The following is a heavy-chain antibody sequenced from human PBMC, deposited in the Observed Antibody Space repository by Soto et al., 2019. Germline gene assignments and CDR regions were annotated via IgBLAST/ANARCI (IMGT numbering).Heavy chain of an antibody. D-gene: IGHD3-3*01. CDR1: GGTFSSYA. Sequence: QVQLVQSGAEVKKPGSSVKVSCKASGGTFSSYAISWVRQAPGQGLAWMGGISPILCTANYAQKLQGRVTITADESKSIGYMELSSLRSEYTAVYYCASGITIFGENWGQGTLVTVSS. J-gene: IGHJ4*02. V-gene: IGHV1-69*12. CDR2: ISPILCTA. CDR3: ASGITIFGEN.